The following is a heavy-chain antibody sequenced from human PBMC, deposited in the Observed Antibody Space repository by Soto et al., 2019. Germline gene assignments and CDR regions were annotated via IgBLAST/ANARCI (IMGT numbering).Heavy chain of an antibody. CDR2: INHSGST. CDR1: GGSFSGYY. CDR3: AAGEASSRNLAPYYLDF. D-gene: IGHD6-13*01. Sequence: ETLSLTCAVYGGSFSGYYWSWIRQPPGKGLEWIGEINHSGSTNYNPSLKSRVTISVDTSKNQFSLKLLSVTTADTAVYFCAAGEASSRNLAPYYLDFWGQGTLVTVSS. J-gene: IGHJ4*02. V-gene: IGHV4-34*01.